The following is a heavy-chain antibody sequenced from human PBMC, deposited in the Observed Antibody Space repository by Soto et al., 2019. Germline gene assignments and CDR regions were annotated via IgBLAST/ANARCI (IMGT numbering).Heavy chain of an antibody. CDR3: ARGTSIAVPEVL. D-gene: IGHD6-19*01. Sequence: QVQLVQSGAEVKKPGASVKVSCKGSGFTFSNYGFNWVRQAPGQGLEWVGWVSAYNGYTKSAQNFQDRLIMTTDTSPSTAYMPLRALIPDDTTLYYFARGTSIAVPEVLWGQGTLVTVSS. CDR2: VSAYNGYT. J-gene: IGHJ4*02. CDR1: GFTFSNYG. V-gene: IGHV1-18*01.